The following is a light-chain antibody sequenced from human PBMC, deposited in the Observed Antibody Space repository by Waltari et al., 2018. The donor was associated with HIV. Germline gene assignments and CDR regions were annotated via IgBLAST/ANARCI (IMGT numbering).Light chain of an antibody. CDR1: SSNIGSNY. J-gene: IGLJ3*02. CDR2: RNT. CDR3: AAWDDSLSGRV. Sequence: QSVLNQPPSASGTPGQRVTISCSGSSSNIGSNYVYRYQQLPGPAPKLLIDRNTQLPSGGPDRFSGSKSGTSASLAIRGSRSEDEADYYCAAWDDSLSGRVFGGGTKLTVL. V-gene: IGLV1-47*01.